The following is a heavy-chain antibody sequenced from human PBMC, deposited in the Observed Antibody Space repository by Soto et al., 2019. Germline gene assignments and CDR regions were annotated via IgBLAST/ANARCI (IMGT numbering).Heavy chain of an antibody. V-gene: IGHV2-5*02. CDR3: VHAPPVTTGGDS. Sequence: QITLKESGPTLVKPTQTLTLTCTFSGFSLSTTGVGVGWIRQPPGKALDWLALIYWDDDKRYSPSLKSRLTIXKDXSKTQVFLTMTNTDPIDTAPYYCVHAPPVTTGGDSWGQGTLVTVSS. CDR2: IYWDDDK. J-gene: IGHJ4*02. CDR1: GFSLSTTGVG. D-gene: IGHD4-17*01.